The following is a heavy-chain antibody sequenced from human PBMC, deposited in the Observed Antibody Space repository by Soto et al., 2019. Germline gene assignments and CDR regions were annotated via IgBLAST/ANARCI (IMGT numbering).Heavy chain of an antibody. D-gene: IGHD6-6*01. CDR1: AGTFSSYA. CDR3: ARDEDSSSPSGGYYGMDV. Sequence: GASVKVSCKASAGTFSSYAISWVRQAPGQGLEWMGGIIPIFGTANYAQKFQGRVTITADESTSTAYMELSSLRSEDTAVYYCARDEDSSSPSGGYYGMDVWGQGTTVTVSS. J-gene: IGHJ6*02. V-gene: IGHV1-69*13. CDR2: IIPIFGTA.